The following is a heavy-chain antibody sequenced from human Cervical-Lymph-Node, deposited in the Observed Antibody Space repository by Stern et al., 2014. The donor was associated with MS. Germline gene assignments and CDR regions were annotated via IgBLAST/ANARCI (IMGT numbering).Heavy chain of an antibody. CDR3: VRGRSFFDS. V-gene: IGHV4-30-4*01. CDR2: IFYTGST. J-gene: IGHJ4*02. CDR1: GDSISSGDYY. Sequence: QLQLQESGPGLVKPSQTLSLTCTVSGDSISSGDYYWSWIRQTPGKGLEWMGFIFYTGSTYYNPSLKSRLTISVDTSKNTFSLKLNSVTAADTAVYYCVRGRSFFDSWGQGTLVAVSS. D-gene: IGHD3-10*01.